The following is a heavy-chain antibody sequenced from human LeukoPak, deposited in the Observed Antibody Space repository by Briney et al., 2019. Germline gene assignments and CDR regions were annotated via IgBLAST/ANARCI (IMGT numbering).Heavy chain of an antibody. CDR3: ARVGAYFDWLFPFDY. V-gene: IGHV1-69*13. Sequence: SVKVSCKASGGTFSSYAISWVRQAPGQGLEWMGGIIPIFGTANYAQKFQGRVTITADESTSTAYMELSSLRSEDTAVYYCARVGAYFDWLFPFDYWGQGTLVTVSS. J-gene: IGHJ4*02. D-gene: IGHD3-9*01. CDR1: GGTFSSYA. CDR2: IIPIFGTA.